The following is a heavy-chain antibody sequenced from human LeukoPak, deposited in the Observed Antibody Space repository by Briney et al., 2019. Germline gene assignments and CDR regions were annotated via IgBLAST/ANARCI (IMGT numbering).Heavy chain of an antibody. CDR3: VRGLSPSEAFDI. J-gene: IGHJ3*02. CDR1: GFTFSNHW. V-gene: IGHV3-74*01. CDR2: INKDGSNT. Sequence: GGSLGLSCAASGFTFSNHWMHWVRQAPGKGLVWVSRINKDGSNTIFADSVKGRFTSSRDNAKNTMYLQMNSPRAEDTAVYYCVRGLSPSEAFDIWGQGTMVTVSS.